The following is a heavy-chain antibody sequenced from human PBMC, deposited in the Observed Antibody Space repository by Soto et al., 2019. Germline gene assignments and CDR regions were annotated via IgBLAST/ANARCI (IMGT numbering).Heavy chain of an antibody. D-gene: IGHD6-19*01. J-gene: IGHJ6*02. Sequence: QVDLVQSGAEVKKPGASVTISCKASGSAITRYYIHWVRQAPGRGLEWMGIINPGGGRASYAQKFPVRVTIDKDTSTGIVYMDLRSLRTEDKAVYYCARDTSGWSLNGLDGWGQGTTVNVSS. CDR2: INPGGGRA. CDR3: ARDTSGWSLNGLDG. V-gene: IGHV1-46*01. CDR1: GSAITRYY.